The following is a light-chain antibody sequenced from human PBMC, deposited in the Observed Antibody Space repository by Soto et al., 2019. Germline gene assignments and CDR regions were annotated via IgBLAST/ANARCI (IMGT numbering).Light chain of an antibody. CDR1: QSVTNNY. J-gene: IGKJ1*01. CDR3: QQCSFSHPT. Sequence: EIVLTQSPGTLSLSPGERATLSCRASQSVTNNYLDWFQQKPGQAPRLLIYDASIRADGIPDRFSGSGADTDFTITISRLEPEDSAVYYCQQCSFSHPTLGQGTKVDIK. V-gene: IGKV3-20*01. CDR2: DAS.